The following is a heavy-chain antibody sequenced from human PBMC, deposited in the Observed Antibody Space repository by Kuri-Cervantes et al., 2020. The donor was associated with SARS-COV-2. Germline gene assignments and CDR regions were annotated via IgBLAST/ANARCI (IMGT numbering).Heavy chain of an antibody. V-gene: IGHV4-38-2*01. CDR1: GYSISSGYY. J-gene: IGHJ4*02. CDR2: IYHSGST. Sequence: SETLSLTCAVSGYSISSGYYWGWIRQPPGKGLEWIGSIYHSGSTYYNPSLKSRVTISVDTSKNQFSLKLSSVTAADTAVYYCARGGYNWNYAHFDYWCQGTLVTVSS. CDR3: ARGGYNWNYAHFDY. D-gene: IGHD1-7*01.